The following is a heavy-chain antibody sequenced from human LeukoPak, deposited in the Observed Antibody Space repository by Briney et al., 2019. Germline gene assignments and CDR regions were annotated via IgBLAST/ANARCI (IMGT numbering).Heavy chain of an antibody. V-gene: IGHV1-8*01. D-gene: IGHD2-15*01. CDR2: MNPNSGNT. CDR3: ARQCSGGSCYSGGLDY. Sequence: VASVKVSCKASGYTFTSYDINWVRQATGQGLEWMGWMNPNSGNTGYAQKFQGRVTMTRNTSISTAYMELSSLRSEDTAVYYCARQCSGGSCYSGGLDYWGQGTLVTVSS. CDR1: GYTFTSYD. J-gene: IGHJ4*02.